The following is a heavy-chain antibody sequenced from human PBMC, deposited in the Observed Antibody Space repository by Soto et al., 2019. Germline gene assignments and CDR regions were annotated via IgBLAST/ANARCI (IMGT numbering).Heavy chain of an antibody. V-gene: IGHV3-30*18. CDR1: GFTFSSYG. Sequence: PGGSLRLSCAASGFTFSSYGMHWVRQAPGKGLEWVAVISYDGSNKYYADSVKGRFTISRDNSKNTLYLQMNSLGAEDTAVYYCAKDYYDSSGPVIYWGQGTLVTVSS. D-gene: IGHD3-22*01. J-gene: IGHJ4*02. CDR3: AKDYYDSSGPVIY. CDR2: ISYDGSNK.